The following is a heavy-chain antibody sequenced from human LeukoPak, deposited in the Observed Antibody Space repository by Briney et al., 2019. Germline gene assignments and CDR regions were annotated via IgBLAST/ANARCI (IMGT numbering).Heavy chain of an antibody. CDR1: GFTFSTYW. V-gene: IGHV3-7*01. Sequence: GGSLRLSCAASGFTFSTYWMNWVRQAPGKGLEWVANIKQDASEIYYVDSVKGRFTFSRDNAKNSLYLQMNSLRAEDTAVYYCVRAMDVWGQGTTVTVSS. J-gene: IGHJ6*02. CDR3: VRAMDV. CDR2: IKQDASEI.